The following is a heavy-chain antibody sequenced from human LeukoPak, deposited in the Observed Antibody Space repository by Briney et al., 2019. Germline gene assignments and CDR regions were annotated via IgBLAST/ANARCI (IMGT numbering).Heavy chain of an antibody. CDR3: AGTSQRTNSILFDY. Sequence: PGGSLRLSCAASGFTFSSYAMSWVRQAPGKGLEWVSVIYSGGSTYYADSVKGRFTISRDNSKNTLYLQMNSLRAEDTAVYYCAGTSQRTNSILFDYWGQGTLVTVSS. D-gene: IGHD2/OR15-2a*01. V-gene: IGHV3-53*01. CDR1: GFTFSSYA. CDR2: IYSGGST. J-gene: IGHJ4*02.